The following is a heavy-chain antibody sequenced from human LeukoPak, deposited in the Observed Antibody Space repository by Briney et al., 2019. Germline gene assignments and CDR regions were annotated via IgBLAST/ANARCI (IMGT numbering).Heavy chain of an antibody. CDR1: GGSISSGGYY. Sequence: SQTLSLTCTVSGGSISSGGYYWSWIRQHPGKGLEWIGYIYYSGSTYYNPSLKSRVTILVDTSKNQFSLKLSSVTAADTAVYYCARGQGEFFSYYFDYWGQGTLVTVSS. CDR3: ARGQGEFFSYYFDY. J-gene: IGHJ4*02. V-gene: IGHV4-31*03. CDR2: IYYSGST. D-gene: IGHD3-16*01.